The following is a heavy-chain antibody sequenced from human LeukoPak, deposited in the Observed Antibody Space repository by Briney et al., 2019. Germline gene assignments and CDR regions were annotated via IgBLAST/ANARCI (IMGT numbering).Heavy chain of an antibody. CDR3: AKDHHNAYTDY. CDR1: GFTFSSYW. D-gene: IGHD2-21*01. CDR2: IKQDGSEK. Sequence: GGSLRLSCAASGFTFSSYWMSWVRQAPGKGLEWVANIKQDGSEKYYVDSVKGRFTISRDNSKNTLYLQMNSLRAEDTAVYYCAKDHHNAYTDYWGQGTLVTVSS. V-gene: IGHV3-7*01. J-gene: IGHJ4*02.